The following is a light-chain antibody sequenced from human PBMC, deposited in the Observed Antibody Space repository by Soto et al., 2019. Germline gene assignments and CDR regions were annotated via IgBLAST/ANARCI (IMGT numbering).Light chain of an antibody. Sequence: DIQMTQSPSSLSASVGDRVTITCRASQAISNYLAWYQQKPGKVPTLLIYAASTLQSGVPSRFSGSGSGTDFTLTISSLQPEDAATYDCQKLNAVPTFGGGTKVEI. CDR3: QKLNAVPT. CDR1: QAISNY. J-gene: IGKJ4*01. CDR2: AAS. V-gene: IGKV1-27*01.